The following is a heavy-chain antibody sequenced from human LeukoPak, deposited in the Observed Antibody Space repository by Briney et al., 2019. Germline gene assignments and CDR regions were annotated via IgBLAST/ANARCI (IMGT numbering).Heavy chain of an antibody. CDR1: GFTFSSYA. CDR2: ISYGGSNK. D-gene: IGHD3-22*01. CDR3: ARGGPYYDSSGYLYYFDY. Sequence: PGGSLRLSCAASGFTFSSYAMHWVRQAPGKGLEWVAVISYGGSNKYYADSVKGRFTISRDNSKNTLYLQMNSLRAEDTAVYYCARGGPYYDSSGYLYYFDYWGQGTLVTVSS. V-gene: IGHV3-30-3*01. J-gene: IGHJ4*02.